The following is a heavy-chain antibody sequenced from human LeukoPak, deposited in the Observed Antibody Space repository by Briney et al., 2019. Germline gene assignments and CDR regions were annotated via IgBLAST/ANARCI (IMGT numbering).Heavy chain of an antibody. CDR3: AVRDGYNSTGGGY. CDR2: IIPIFGTA. Sequence: SVKVSCKASGDTFSSYAISWVRQAPGQGLEWMGGIIPIFGTANYAQKFQGRVTITADESTSTAYMELSSLRSEDTAVYYCAVRDGYNSTGGGYWGQGTLVTVSS. CDR1: GDTFSSYA. V-gene: IGHV1-69*13. D-gene: IGHD5-24*01. J-gene: IGHJ4*02.